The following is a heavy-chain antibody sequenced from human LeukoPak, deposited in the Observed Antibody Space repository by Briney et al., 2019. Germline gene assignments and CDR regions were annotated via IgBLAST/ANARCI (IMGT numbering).Heavy chain of an antibody. V-gene: IGHV3-11*06. D-gene: IGHD2-15*01. CDR2: SSSRSSYI. J-gene: IGHJ4*02. CDR3: QGSLDY. CDR1: GFTFSDYY. Sequence: GGSLRLSCAASGFTFSDYYMSWIRQAPGKGLEWVSSSSSRSSYIYYADSVKGRFTNTRDNAKNPLYLQTNSLRPEDTAVYYCQGSLDYWGQGTLVTVSS.